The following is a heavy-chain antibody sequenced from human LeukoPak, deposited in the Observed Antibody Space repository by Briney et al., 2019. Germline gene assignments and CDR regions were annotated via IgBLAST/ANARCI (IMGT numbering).Heavy chain of an antibody. CDR1: GFTFSSYA. CDR2: IGGSGGST. Sequence: GGSLRLSCAASGFTFSSYAMSWVRQAPGKGLEWVSAIGGSGGSTYYADSVKGRFTISRDNSKNTLYLQMNSLRAEDTAVYYCAKEFLWFGELSHFDYWGQGTLVTVSS. J-gene: IGHJ4*02. CDR3: AKEFLWFGELSHFDY. V-gene: IGHV3-23*01. D-gene: IGHD3-10*01.